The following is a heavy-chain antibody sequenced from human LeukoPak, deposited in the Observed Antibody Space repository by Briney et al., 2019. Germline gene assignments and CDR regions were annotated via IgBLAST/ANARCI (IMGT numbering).Heavy chain of an antibody. D-gene: IGHD2-2*01. CDR3: ARVKVVPAANTLYCDY. V-gene: IGHV3-7*01. CDR1: GFTFSSYW. CDR2: IKQDGSEK. J-gene: IGHJ4*02. Sequence: GGSLRLSCAASGFTFSSYWMSWVRQAPGKGLEWVANIKQDGSEKYYVDSVKGRFTISRDNAKNSLYLQMNSLRAEDTAVYDCARVKVVPAANTLYCDYWGQGTLVSVS.